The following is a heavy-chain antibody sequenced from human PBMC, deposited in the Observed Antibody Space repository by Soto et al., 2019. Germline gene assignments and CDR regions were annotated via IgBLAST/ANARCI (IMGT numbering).Heavy chain of an antibody. CDR3: ARLVSAAANDY. CDR1: GFTFSSYW. J-gene: IGHJ4*02. CDR2: IKGDGNEI. Sequence: EVQLVESGGGLVQPGGSLRLSCAASGFTFSSYWMSWVRQAPGKGLEWVANIKGDGNEIYYVDSVKGRFTISRDNAKNSRYLQMNSLRAEDTAVYYCARLVSAAANDYWGQGALVTVSS. V-gene: IGHV3-7*04. D-gene: IGHD1-26*01.